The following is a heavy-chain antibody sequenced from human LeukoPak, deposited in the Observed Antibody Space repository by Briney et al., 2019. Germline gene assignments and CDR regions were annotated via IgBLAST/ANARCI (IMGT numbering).Heavy chain of an antibody. D-gene: IGHD2-2*01. Sequence: GGSLRLSCAASGFTFSDYYISWIRQAPGKGLEWLSYISGSGNTIYYADSVKGRFTISRDNAKQSVYLEMNSLRAEDTAVYYCAKSSYCISSTCYGRAFEIWGQGTMVTVPS. J-gene: IGHJ3*02. CDR3: AKSSYCISSTCYGRAFEI. CDR2: ISGSGNTI. V-gene: IGHV3-11*01. CDR1: GFTFSDYY.